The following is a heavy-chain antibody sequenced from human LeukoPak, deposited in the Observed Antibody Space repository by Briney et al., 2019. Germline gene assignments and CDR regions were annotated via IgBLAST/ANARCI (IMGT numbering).Heavy chain of an antibody. D-gene: IGHD3-22*01. CDR3: AKDVDYDDSTSFDY. CDR2: ISGDGGST. J-gene: IGHJ4*02. CDR1: GFTFDDYA. Sequence: GGSLRLSCAASGFTFDDYAMHWVRQAPGKGLEWVSLISGDGGSTYYADSVKGRFTISRDNSKNSLYLQMNSLRTEDTALYYCAKDVDYDDSTSFDYWGQGTLVTVSS. V-gene: IGHV3-43*02.